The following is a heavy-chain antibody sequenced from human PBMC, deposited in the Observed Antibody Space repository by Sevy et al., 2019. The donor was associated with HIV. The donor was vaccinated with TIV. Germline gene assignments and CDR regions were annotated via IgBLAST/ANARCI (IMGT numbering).Heavy chain of an antibody. V-gene: IGHV3-48*02. CDR1: GFTFSRSD. CDR3: VSRRSESSHDVFDF. Sequence: GGSLRLSCTASGFTFSRSDMSWVRQAPGKGLEWVSFVSSSSITIYYADSVKGRFTISRDNARNSLFLQMNSLRDEDTSVYYCVSRRSESSHDVFDFWGQGTMVTVSS. J-gene: IGHJ3*01. CDR2: VSSSSITI. D-gene: IGHD1-26*01.